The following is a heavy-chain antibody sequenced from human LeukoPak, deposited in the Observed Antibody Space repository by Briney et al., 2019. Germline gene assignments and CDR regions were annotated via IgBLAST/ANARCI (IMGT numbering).Heavy chain of an antibody. CDR1: GYTFTDYY. J-gene: IGHJ6*02. CDR2: INPNSGGT. D-gene: IGHD6-13*01. V-gene: IGHV1-2*06. CDR3: ARDIGQQREFGMDV. Sequence: GASVKVSCKASGYTFTDYYIHWVRQAPGQGLEWMGRINPNSGGTNYAQKFQGRVTMTRDMSISTAYMELSRLTSDDTAVYYCARDIGQQREFGMDVWGQGTTVTVSS.